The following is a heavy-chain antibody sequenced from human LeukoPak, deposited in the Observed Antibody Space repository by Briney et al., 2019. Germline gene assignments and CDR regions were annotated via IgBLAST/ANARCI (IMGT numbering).Heavy chain of an antibody. CDR3: GKGDDFWSDYMEPPDS. J-gene: IGHJ4*02. V-gene: IGHV3-43*01. CDR1: GFTFNDYT. D-gene: IGHD3-3*01. Sequence: PGGSLRLSCAASGFTFNDYTMHWVRQPPGKGLEWVSLITWDGGSTYYADSVKGRFTISRDNSKNSLYLQMNSLRTEDTALYFCGKGDDFWSDYMEPPDSWGQGTLVTVSS. CDR2: ITWDGGST.